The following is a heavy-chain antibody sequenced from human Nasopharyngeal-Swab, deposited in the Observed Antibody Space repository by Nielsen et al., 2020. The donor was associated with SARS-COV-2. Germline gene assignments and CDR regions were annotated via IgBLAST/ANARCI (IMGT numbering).Heavy chain of an antibody. CDR1: GFTFSSYS. J-gene: IGHJ6*02. V-gene: IGHV3-21*01. Sequence: GESLKISCAASGFTFSSYSMNWGRQAPGKGLEWVSSISSSSSYIYDADSVKGRFTISRDNAKNSLYLQMNSLRAEDTAVYYGASPPSFPWWGQGTTVTVSS. CDR3: ASPPSFPW. CDR2: ISSSSSYI.